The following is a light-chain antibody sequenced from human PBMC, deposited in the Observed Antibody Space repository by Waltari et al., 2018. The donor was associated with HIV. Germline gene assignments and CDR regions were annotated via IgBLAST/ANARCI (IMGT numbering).Light chain of an antibody. V-gene: IGLV2-23*02. J-gene: IGLJ3*02. CDR1: NSNVGSFNF. CDR3: SSYAGSNIWV. Sequence: QSALTQPASVSGSPGQSITISCTGTNSNVGSFNFVSWYQQHQGKAPRLMIYEVTKRPSGISNRFSGSKSGNTASLTISGLQAEDEAYYYCSSYAGSNIWVFGGGTKLTVL. CDR2: EVT.